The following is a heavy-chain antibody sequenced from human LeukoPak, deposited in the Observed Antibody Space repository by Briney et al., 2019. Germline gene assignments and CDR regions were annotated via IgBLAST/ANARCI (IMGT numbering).Heavy chain of an antibody. J-gene: IGHJ3*02. V-gene: IGHV3-23*01. D-gene: IGHD4-17*01. Sequence: SGGSLRLSCAASGFTLSSYAMTWVRQAPGKGLEWVSSISGSGGSSYYADSVKGRFTISRDYSKNTLYLQMNSLRAEDTAVYYCAKSSGIYGDRNAFDIWGQGTMVTVSS. CDR1: GFTLSSYA. CDR2: ISGSGGSS. CDR3: AKSSGIYGDRNAFDI.